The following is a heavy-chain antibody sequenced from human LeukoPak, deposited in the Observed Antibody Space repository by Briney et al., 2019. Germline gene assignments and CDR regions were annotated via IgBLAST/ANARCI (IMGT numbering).Heavy chain of an antibody. V-gene: IGHV1-2*02. CDR3: ANIKKCFPY. CDR2: INLKRGGT. D-gene: IGHD3-16*01. J-gene: IGHJ4*02. Sequence: ASVKVSCKASGYTFTDYYMHWVRQAPGQGREWMGWINLKRGGTHLAQEFQGRVTMTRATSISTAYVELSRLRSDDTAMYYCANIKKCFPYWGQGTLVTVSS. CDR1: GYTFTDYY.